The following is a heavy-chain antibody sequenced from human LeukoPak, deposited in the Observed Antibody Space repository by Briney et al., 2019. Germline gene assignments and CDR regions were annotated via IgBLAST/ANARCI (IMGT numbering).Heavy chain of an antibody. Sequence: GRSLRLSCAASGFTFSSYAMHWVRQAPGKGLEWVAVISYGGSNKYYADSVKGRFTISRDNSKNTLYLQMNSLRAEDTAVYYCARDIAVAGTGEDYWGQGTLVTVSS. CDR3: ARDIAVAGTGEDY. V-gene: IGHV3-30-3*01. J-gene: IGHJ4*02. D-gene: IGHD6-19*01. CDR1: GFTFSSYA. CDR2: ISYGGSNK.